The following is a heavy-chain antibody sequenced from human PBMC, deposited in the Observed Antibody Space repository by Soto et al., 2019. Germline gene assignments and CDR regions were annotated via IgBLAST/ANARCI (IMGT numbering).Heavy chain of an antibody. Sequence: EVQLVESGGGLVKPGGSLRLSCAASGFTFSNAWMSWVRQAPGKGLEWVGRIKSKTDGGTTDYAAPVKGRFTISRDDSKNTLYLQMNSLKTEDTAVYYCTTDHYAFWSGQIDYWGQGTLVTVSS. CDR2: IKSKTDGGTT. J-gene: IGHJ4*02. CDR1: GFTFSNAW. V-gene: IGHV3-15*01. D-gene: IGHD3-3*01. CDR3: TTDHYAFWSGQIDY.